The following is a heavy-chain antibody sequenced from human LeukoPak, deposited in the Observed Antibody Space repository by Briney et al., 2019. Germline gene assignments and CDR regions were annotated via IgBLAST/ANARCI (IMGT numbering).Heavy chain of an antibody. CDR1: GGSISGGPYY. CDR3: ARAKHYWNDVEWFDP. J-gene: IGHJ5*02. V-gene: IGHV4-31*03. CDR2: ITHSGST. D-gene: IGHD1-1*01. Sequence: ETSETLSLTCTVSGGSISGGPYYRNWIRQHPRKGLEWIGYITHSGSTHYNPSLESRIIISVDTSKNQFSLKLTSVAAADTAVFYCARAKHYWNDVEWFDPWGQGILVTVSS.